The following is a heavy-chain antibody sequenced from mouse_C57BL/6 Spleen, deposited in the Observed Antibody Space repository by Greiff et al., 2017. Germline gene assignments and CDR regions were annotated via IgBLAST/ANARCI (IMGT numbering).Heavy chain of an antibody. J-gene: IGHJ3*01. CDR1: GFNIKDYY. D-gene: IGHD4-1*01. Sequence: VQLQQSGAELVRPGASVKLSCTASGFNIKDYYMHWVKQRPEQGLEWIGRIDPEDGDTEYAPKFQGKAAMTADTSSNTAYLQLSSLTSEDTAVYYCTTAGTWSWFAYWGQGTLVTVSA. CDR3: TTAGTWSWFAY. CDR2: IDPEDGDT. V-gene: IGHV14-1*01.